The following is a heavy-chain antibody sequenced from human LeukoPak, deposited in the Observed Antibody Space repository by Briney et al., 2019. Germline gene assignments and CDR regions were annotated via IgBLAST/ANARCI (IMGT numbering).Heavy chain of an antibody. CDR3: ARDIWERSGTVKD. CDR1: GFTFSSNG. J-gene: IGHJ4*02. Sequence: PGASLRLSCAASGFTFSSNGMSWVRQAPGKGLEWVSSISGGGGSKYYADSVKGRFTISRDNSKNTLYLQMNSLRVEDTAVYYCARDIWERSGTVKDWGEGTLVTVPS. CDR2: ISGGGGSK. V-gene: IGHV3-23*01. D-gene: IGHD1-26*01.